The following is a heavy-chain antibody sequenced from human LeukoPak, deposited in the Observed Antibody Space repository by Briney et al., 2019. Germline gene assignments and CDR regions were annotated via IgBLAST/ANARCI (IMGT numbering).Heavy chain of an antibody. CDR1: GGSISSGGYY. CDR3: ARFTMIVVDAFDI. CDR2: IYYSGST. V-gene: IGHV4-31*03. Sequence: PSETLSLTCTVSGGSISSGGYYWSWIRQHPGKGLEWIGYIYYSGSTYYNPSLKSRVTISADTSKNQFSLKLSSVTAADTAVYYCARFTMIVVDAFDIWGQGTMVTVSS. D-gene: IGHD3-22*01. J-gene: IGHJ3*02.